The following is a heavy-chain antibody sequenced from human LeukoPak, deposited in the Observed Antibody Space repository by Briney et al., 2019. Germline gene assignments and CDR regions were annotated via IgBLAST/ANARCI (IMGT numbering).Heavy chain of an antibody. D-gene: IGHD2-2*01. Sequence: SETLSLTCTVSGGSISNRSYYWGWIRQPPGKGLEWIGYIYYSGSTNYNPSLKSRVTISVDTSKNQFSLKLSSVTAADTAVYYCARSFSTSSADFDYWGQGTLVTVSS. CDR2: IYYSGST. CDR1: GGSISNRSYY. V-gene: IGHV4-61*05. CDR3: ARSFSTSSADFDY. J-gene: IGHJ4*02.